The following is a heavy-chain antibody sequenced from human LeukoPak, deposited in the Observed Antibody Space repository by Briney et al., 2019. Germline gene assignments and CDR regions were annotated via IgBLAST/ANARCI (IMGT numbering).Heavy chain of an antibody. CDR2: IKSKTDGGTT. D-gene: IGHD3-10*01. CDR3: TTVKREFYYGSGSYRYFDY. V-gene: IGHV3-15*01. Sequence: GGSLRLSCAASGFTFSNAWMSWVRQAPGKGLEWVGRIKSKTDGGTTDYAAPVKGRFTISRDDSKNTLYLQMNSLKTEDTAVYYCTTVKREFYYGSGSYRYFDYWGQGTLVTVSS. J-gene: IGHJ4*02. CDR1: GFTFSNAW.